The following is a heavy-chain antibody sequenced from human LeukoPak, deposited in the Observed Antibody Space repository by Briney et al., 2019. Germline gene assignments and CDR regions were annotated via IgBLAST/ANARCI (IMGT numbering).Heavy chain of an antibody. CDR2: IYPGDSDT. CDR3: ARRIAAAGTQHAFDI. CDR1: GYSFTSYW. Sequence: GESLKISCKGSGYSFTSYWIGWVRQMPGKGLEWMGIIYPGDSDTRYSPSFQGQVTISADKSISTAYLQWSSLKASDTAMYYCARRIAAAGTQHAFDIWGQGTMVTVSS. V-gene: IGHV5-51*01. D-gene: IGHD6-13*01. J-gene: IGHJ3*02.